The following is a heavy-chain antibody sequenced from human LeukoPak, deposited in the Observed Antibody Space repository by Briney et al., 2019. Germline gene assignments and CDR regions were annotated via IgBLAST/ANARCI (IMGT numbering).Heavy chain of an antibody. V-gene: IGHV3-74*01. J-gene: IGHJ4*02. CDR3: ARSGTVTTTYYFDY. CDR2: INNDGSST. Sequence: GGSLRLSCAASGFIFSDHWMHWVRHAPGKGLVWLSRINNDGSSTIYADSVKGRFTFSRDNAENTLFLEMSSLRAEDTAVYYCARSGTVTTTYYFDYWGQGTLVTVSS. D-gene: IGHD4-17*01. CDR1: GFIFSDHW.